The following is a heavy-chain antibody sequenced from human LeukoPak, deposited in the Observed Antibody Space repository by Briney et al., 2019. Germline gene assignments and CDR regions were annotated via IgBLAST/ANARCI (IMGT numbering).Heavy chain of an antibody. CDR1: GFTVSSNY. CDR2: IYSGGST. J-gene: IGHJ6*02. Sequence: GGSLRLSCAASGFTVSSNYMSWVRRAPGKGLEWVSVIYSGGSTYYADSVKGRFTISRDNSKNTLYLQMNSLRAEDTAVYYCASPSPDYYGSGSYIRNYYYYYGMDVWGQGTTVTVSS. CDR3: ASPSPDYYGSGSYIRNYYYYYGMDV. D-gene: IGHD3-10*01. V-gene: IGHV3-66*01.